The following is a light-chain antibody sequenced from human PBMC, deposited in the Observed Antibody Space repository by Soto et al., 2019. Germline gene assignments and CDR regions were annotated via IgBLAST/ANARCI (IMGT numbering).Light chain of an antibody. CDR2: AAS. V-gene: IGKV1-39*01. Sequence: DNQMTQSPSSLSASVGDRVTITCRASQTISTYLNWYQQKPGKAPKLLIYAASSLQSGVPSRFSGSGSGTDFTLTISSLQPEDFATYYCQQSLSIPYTFGQGTKLEIK. J-gene: IGKJ2*01. CDR1: QTISTY. CDR3: QQSLSIPYT.